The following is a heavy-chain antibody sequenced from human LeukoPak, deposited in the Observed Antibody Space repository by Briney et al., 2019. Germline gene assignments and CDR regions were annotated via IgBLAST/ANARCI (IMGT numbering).Heavy chain of an antibody. J-gene: IGHJ3*02. CDR1: GLTFSNAW. V-gene: IGHV3-15*01. D-gene: IGHD1-26*01. Sequence: GGSLRLSCAASGLTFSNAWMSWVRQAPGRGLEWVGRIKSKTDGGTTDYGAPVKGRFIISRDDSKNTLYLQMNGLKIEDTAVYYWITDPGEWEPIWGQGTMVTVSS. CDR2: IKSKTDGGTT. CDR3: ITDPGEWEPI.